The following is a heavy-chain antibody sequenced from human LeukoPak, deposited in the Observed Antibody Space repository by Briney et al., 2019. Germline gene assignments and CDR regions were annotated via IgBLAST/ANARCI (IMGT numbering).Heavy chain of an antibody. CDR1: GFTFSSYG. Sequence: PGRSLRLSCAASGFTFSSYGMHWVRQAPGKGLEWVAVISYDGSNKYYADSVKGRFTISRDNSKNTLYLQMNSLRAEDTAVYYCAKGGVLRFFDWLGVFDIGGQGKMVTVSS. D-gene: IGHD3-9*01. J-gene: IGHJ3*02. CDR3: AKGGVLRFFDWLGVFDI. V-gene: IGHV3-30*18. CDR2: ISYDGSNK.